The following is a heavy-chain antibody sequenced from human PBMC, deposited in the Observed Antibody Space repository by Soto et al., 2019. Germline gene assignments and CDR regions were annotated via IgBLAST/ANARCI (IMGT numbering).Heavy chain of an antibody. CDR2: IIPILGIA. V-gene: IGHV1-69*02. CDR3: ARDRGYCSGGSCYYMDV. J-gene: IGHJ6*03. Sequence: ASVKVSCKASGGTFSSYTISWVRQAPGQGLEWMGRIIPILGIANYAQKFQGRVTITADKSTSTAYMELSSLRSEDTAVYYCARDRGYCSGGSCYYMDVWGKGTTVTVSS. CDR1: GGTFSSYT. D-gene: IGHD2-15*01.